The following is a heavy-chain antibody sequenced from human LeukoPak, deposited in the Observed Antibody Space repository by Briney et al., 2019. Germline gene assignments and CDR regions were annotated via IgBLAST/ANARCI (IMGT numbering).Heavy chain of an antibody. CDR3: ARAVLNDYAAY. Sequence: GGSLRLSCAASGFTSGTSWMSWVRQAPGKGLEWVANINQDGSAQYYVDSVKGRFTISRDNAKSSLYLQMNSLRAEDTAVYYCARAVLNDYAAYWGQGTLVTVSS. D-gene: IGHD4-17*01. V-gene: IGHV3-7*04. CDR1: GFTSGTSW. J-gene: IGHJ4*02. CDR2: INQDGSAQ.